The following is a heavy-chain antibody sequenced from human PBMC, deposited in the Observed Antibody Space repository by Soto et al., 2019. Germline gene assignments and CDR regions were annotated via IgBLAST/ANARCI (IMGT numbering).Heavy chain of an antibody. D-gene: IGHD3-9*01. Sequence: SVKVSCKTSGYTFSNYDFSWVRQAPGQGLEWMGWVSNKNGVTNYAEKFRDRVTMTTDISTNTIYMELRSLRSDDTAVYFCACERLKTGSYGSVHWCQGTLVT. CDR3: ACERLKTGSYGSVH. V-gene: IGHV1-18*04. CDR1: GYTFSNYD. J-gene: IGHJ1*01. CDR2: VSNKNGVT.